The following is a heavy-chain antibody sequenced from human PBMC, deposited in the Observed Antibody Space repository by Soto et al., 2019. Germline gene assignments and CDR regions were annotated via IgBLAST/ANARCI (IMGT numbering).Heavy chain of an antibody. CDR3: SRIRRGIYYYGMDV. V-gene: IGHV2-70*01. J-gene: IGHJ6*02. CDR1: GFSLSTSGMC. Sequence: SGPTLVNPTQTLTLTCTFSGFSLSTSGMCVSWIRQPPGKALEWLALIDWDDDKYYSTSLKTRLTISKDTSKNQVVLTMTNMDPVDTATYYCSRIRRGIYYYGMDVWGQGTKVTVSS. CDR2: IDWDDDK. D-gene: IGHD6-13*01.